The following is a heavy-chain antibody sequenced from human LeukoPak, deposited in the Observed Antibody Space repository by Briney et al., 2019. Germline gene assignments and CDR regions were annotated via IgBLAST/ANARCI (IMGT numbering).Heavy chain of an antibody. J-gene: IGHJ3*02. Sequence: GSLRLSCAVSGFSVRTTYMSWVRQAPGKGLEWIGSIYYSGSTYYSPSLKSRVTISVDTSRNQFSLKLNSVTAADTAVYYCAKSNGYGLVDIWGQGTMVTVSS. D-gene: IGHD3-10*01. CDR1: GFSVRTTY. V-gene: IGHV4-4*02. CDR2: IYYSGST. CDR3: AKSNGYGLVDI.